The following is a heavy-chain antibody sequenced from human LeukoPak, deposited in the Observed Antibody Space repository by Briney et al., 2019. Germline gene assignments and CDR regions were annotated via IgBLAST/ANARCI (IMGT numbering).Heavy chain of an antibody. CDR3: ARECDFWSGYYFDY. J-gene: IGHJ4*02. CDR1: GYAFTSYY. Sequence: GASVKVSCKASGYAFTSYYMHLVRRAPGQGLEWMGIINPSGGSTSYAQKFQGRVTMTRDTSTSTVYMELSSLRSEDTAVYYCARECDFWSGYYFDYWGREPGSVSPQ. V-gene: IGHV1-46*01. D-gene: IGHD3-3*01. CDR2: INPSGGST.